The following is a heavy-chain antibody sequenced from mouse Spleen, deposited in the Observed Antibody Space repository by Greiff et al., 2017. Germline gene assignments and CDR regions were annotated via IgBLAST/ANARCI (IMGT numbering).Heavy chain of an antibody. CDR2: IDPENGDT. D-gene: IGHD3-1*01. CDR1: GFNIKDDY. V-gene: IGHV14-4*01. J-gene: IGHJ3*01. Sequence: EVQLQQSGAELVRPGASVKLSCTASGFNIKDDYMHWVKQRPEQGLEWIGWIDPENGDTEYASKFQGKATITADTSSNTAYLQLSSLTSEDTAVYYCTTGSSGYVGFAYWGQGTLVTVSA. CDR3: TTGSSGYVGFAY.